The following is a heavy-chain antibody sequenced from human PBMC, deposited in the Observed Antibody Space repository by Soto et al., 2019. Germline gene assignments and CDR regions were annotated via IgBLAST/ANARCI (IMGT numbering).Heavy chain of an antibody. V-gene: IGHV4-38-2*02. CDR2: IYHGGTT. CDR3: ARVHVMVVAGSTFDY. CDR1: GYSISSGSY. J-gene: IGHJ4*01. Sequence: PSETLSLSCTVSGYSISSGSYCAWIRQPPGKGPEWIASIYHGGTTFYNPSLKSRITISVDTSNNQFSLKLTSVTAADTAVYYCARVHVMVVAGSTFDYWGHGTLV. D-gene: IGHD6-19*01.